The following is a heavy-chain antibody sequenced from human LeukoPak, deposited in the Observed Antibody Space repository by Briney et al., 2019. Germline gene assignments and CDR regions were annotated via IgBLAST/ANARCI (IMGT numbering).Heavy chain of an antibody. CDR1: GGSFSGYY. D-gene: IGHD2-2*01. J-gene: IGHJ6*02. V-gene: IGHV4-34*01. CDR3: ARGEYQLLYYYYGMDV. CDR2: INHSGST. Sequence: SETLSLTCAVYGGSFSGYYWSWIRQPPGKGLEWIGGINHSGSTNYNPSLKSRVTISVDTSKNQFSLKLSSVTAADTAVYYCARGEYQLLYYYYGMDVWGQGTTVTVSS.